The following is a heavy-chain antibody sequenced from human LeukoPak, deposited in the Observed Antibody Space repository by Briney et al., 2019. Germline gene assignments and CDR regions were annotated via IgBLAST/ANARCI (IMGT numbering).Heavy chain of an antibody. J-gene: IGHJ3*02. CDR2: IYHSGST. V-gene: IGHV4-38-2*02. CDR1: GYSISSGYY. CDR3: ARGLGIRAFDI. D-gene: IGHD7-27*01. Sequence: PSQTLSLTCTVSGYSISSGYYWGWIRQPPGKGLEWIGSIYHSGSTNYNPSLKSRVTISVDTSKNQFSLKLSSVTAADTAVYYCARGLGIRAFDIWGQGTMVTVSS.